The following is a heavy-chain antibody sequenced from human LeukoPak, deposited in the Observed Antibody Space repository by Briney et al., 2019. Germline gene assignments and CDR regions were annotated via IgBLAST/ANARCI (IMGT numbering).Heavy chain of an antibody. J-gene: IGHJ4*02. CDR1: GGSISSYY. CDR2: FYYSGST. Sequence: SETLSLTCTVSGGSISSYYWSWIRQPPGKGLEWIGYFYYSGSTNYNPSLKSRVIISVDTSKNQFSLKLSSVTAADTAVYYCARGIKWYYDSSGYLTYYFDYWGQGTLVTVSS. D-gene: IGHD3-22*01. V-gene: IGHV4-59*01. CDR3: ARGIKWYYDSSGYLTYYFDY.